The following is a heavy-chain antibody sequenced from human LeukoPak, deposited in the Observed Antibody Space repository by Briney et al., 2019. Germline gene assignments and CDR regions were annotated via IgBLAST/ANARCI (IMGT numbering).Heavy chain of an antibody. CDR1: GYTFSNYG. D-gene: IGHD3-16*01. CDR2: ISAYNGNT. CDR3: ARGGGIDYSYMDV. J-gene: IGHJ6*03. V-gene: IGHV1-18*01. Sequence: ASVKVSCKASGYTFSNYGVIWVRQAPGQGLEWRGWISAYNGNTNYAQKLQGRVTMTTDTSTSTAYMELRSLRSDDTAVYYCARGGGIDYSYMDVWGKGTTVTISS.